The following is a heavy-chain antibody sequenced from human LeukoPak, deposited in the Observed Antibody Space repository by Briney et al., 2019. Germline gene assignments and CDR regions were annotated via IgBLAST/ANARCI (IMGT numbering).Heavy chain of an antibody. J-gene: IGHJ4*02. V-gene: IGHV1-46*01. CDR2: INPSGGST. D-gene: IGHD3-22*01. CDR1: GYTFTSYY. CDR3: ARGNPMYYDSSGYLGY. Sequence: ASVKVSCKASGYTFTSYYMHWVRQAPGQGLEWMGIINPSGGSTSYAQKFQGRVTMTRDMSTSTVYMELSSLRSEDTAVYYCARGNPMYYDSSGYLGYWGQGTLVTVSS.